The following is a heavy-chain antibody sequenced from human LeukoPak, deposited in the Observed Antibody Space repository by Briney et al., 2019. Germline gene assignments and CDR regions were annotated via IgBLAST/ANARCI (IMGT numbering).Heavy chain of an antibody. V-gene: IGHV4-4*07. J-gene: IGHJ4*02. CDR3: ARGLLTYYYARDGPPPSLNYYFDY. CDR1: SFSISRDY. Sequence: SETLSLTCTVSSFSISRDYWTWIRQPAEKELEWIGLISSTGSTNYNPSLNSRVTMSVDTATNQFSLKLSSVTAADTAVYFCARGLLTYYYARDGPPPSLNYYFDYWGLGIQVTVSS. D-gene: IGHD3-10*02. CDR2: ISSTGST.